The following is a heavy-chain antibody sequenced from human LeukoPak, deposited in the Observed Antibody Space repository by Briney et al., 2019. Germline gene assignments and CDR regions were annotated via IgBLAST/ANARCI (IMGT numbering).Heavy chain of an antibody. V-gene: IGHV3-48*03. CDR1: GFTFSSYE. Sequence: GGSLRLSCAVSGFTFSSYEMNWVRQAPGKGLEWVSYMNSGGSTICCTDSVKGRFTISRDNAKNSLYLQMNSLRDEDTAVYYCARGGSGHASNWFDPWGQGTLVTVSS. D-gene: IGHD3-16*01. CDR2: MNSGGSTI. J-gene: IGHJ5*02. CDR3: ARGGSGHASNWFDP.